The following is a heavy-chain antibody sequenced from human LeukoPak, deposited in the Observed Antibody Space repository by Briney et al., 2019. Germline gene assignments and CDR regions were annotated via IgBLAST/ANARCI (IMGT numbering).Heavy chain of an antibody. CDR2: IYYSGST. Sequence: PSETLPLTCAVSGGSISSSDYYWSWIRQPPGKGLEWIGYIYYSGSTYYNPSLKSRVTISVDTSKNQFSLKLSSVTAADTAVYYCARVSFGFLTGYYFDYWGQGTLVTVSS. J-gene: IGHJ4*02. CDR3: ARVSFGFLTGYYFDY. CDR1: GGSISSSDYY. V-gene: IGHV4-30-4*08. D-gene: IGHD3-9*01.